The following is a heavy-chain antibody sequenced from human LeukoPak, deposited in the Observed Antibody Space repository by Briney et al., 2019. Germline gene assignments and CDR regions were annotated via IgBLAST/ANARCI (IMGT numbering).Heavy chain of an antibody. J-gene: IGHJ6*02. D-gene: IGHD3-10*01. CDR3: ARGSIGPVGPWFGELPYYYYGMDV. V-gene: IGHV1-18*01. Sequence: ASVKVSCKASGYTFTSYGISWVRQAPGQGLEWMGWISAYNGNTNYAQKLQGRVTMTTDTSTSTAYMELRSLRSDDTAVYYCARGSIGPVGPWFGELPYYYYGMDVWGQGTTVTVSS. CDR1: GYTFTSYG. CDR2: ISAYNGNT.